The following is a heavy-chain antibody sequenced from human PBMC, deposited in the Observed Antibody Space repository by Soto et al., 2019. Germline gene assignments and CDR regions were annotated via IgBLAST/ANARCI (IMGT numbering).Heavy chain of an antibody. Sequence: QVQLVESGGGWVKPGGSLRLSCAASGFTFSDYYMSWIRRAPGKGLEWVSYISGSGSTIYYADSVKGRFIISRDNAKNSLHLQMNSLRPEDTAVYYCASGVAASHYYYYYMDVWGKGTTVTVSS. J-gene: IGHJ6*03. CDR2: ISGSGSTI. V-gene: IGHV3-11*01. CDR3: ASGVAASHYYYYYMDV. D-gene: IGHD2-15*01. CDR1: GFTFSDYY.